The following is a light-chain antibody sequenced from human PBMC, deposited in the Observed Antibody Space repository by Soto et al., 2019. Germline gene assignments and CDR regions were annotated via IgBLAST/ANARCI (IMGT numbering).Light chain of an antibody. CDR3: QQLNSYPYT. CDR2: AAS. Sequence: IQLTQSPSSLSASVGDRVTITCRASQSIGTSLAWYQQKPEKAPNLLICAASTLQSGVPSRFSASGSGTDSALTFSSLQPEDFATYYCQQLNSYPYTFGGGTKVEI. V-gene: IGKV1-9*01. CDR1: QSIGTS. J-gene: IGKJ4*01.